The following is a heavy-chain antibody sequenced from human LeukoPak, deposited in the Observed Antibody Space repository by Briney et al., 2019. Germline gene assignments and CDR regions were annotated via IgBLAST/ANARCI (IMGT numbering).Heavy chain of an antibody. D-gene: IGHD2-2*01. J-gene: IGHJ5*02. CDR3: ARRLTQYDCFDP. Sequence: SQTLSLTCAISGDSVSGNSVTWNWIRQSPSRGLEWLGRTYYRSTWYNDYAVSVRGRITVNPDTSKNQFSLHLNSVTPEDTAVYYCARRLTQYDCFDPWGQGILVTVSS. CDR1: GDSVSGNSVT. CDR2: TYYRSTWYN. V-gene: IGHV6-1*01.